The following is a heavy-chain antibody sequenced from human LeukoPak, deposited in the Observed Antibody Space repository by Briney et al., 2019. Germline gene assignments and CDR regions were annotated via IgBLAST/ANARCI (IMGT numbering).Heavy chain of an antibody. D-gene: IGHD6-6*01. Sequence: SETLSLTCTVSGAXISSSYCSWIRQPPGKGLEWVGYFYYSGSPNYNSSLKSRVNISVDTSKNQFSLKLSPVTAADTAVYYCAREQGISSSNYFDYWGQGTLVTVSS. CDR1: GAXISSSY. J-gene: IGHJ4*02. V-gene: IGHV4-59*01. CDR2: FYYSGSP. CDR3: AREQGISSSNYFDY.